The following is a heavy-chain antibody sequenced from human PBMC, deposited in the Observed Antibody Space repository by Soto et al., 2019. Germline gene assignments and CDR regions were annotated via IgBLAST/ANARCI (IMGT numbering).Heavy chain of an antibody. CDR3: ATPSGIAAAGTEDYYYYYGMDV. D-gene: IGHD6-13*01. CDR1: GYTFISYG. V-gene: IGHV1-18*01. J-gene: IGHJ6*02. Sequence: QVQLVQSGAEVKKPGASVKVSCKASGYTFISYGISWVRQAPGQGLEWMGWISAYNGNTNYAQKLQGRVTMTTDTSTSTAYMELRSLRSDDTAVYYCATPSGIAAAGTEDYYYYYGMDVWGQGTTVTVSS. CDR2: ISAYNGNT.